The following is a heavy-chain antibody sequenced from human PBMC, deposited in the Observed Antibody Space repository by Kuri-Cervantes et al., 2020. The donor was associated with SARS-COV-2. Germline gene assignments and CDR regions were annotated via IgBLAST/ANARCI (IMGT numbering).Heavy chain of an antibody. D-gene: IGHD3-16*01. J-gene: IGHJ4*02. CDR3: ASLGDAGDLSPPFDY. CDR2: IIPIFSTA. CDR1: GGTFSSYA. Sequence: SVKVSCKASGGTFSSYAISWVRQAPGQGLEWMGGIIPIFSTANYAQKFQGRVTITADESTSTAYMELSSLRSEDTAVYYCASLGDAGDLSPPFDYWGQGTLVTVSS. V-gene: IGHV1-69*13.